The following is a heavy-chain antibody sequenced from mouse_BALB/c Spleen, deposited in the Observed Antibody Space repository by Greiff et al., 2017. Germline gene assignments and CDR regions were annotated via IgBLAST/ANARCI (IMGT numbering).Heavy chain of an antibody. Sequence: VKLMESGPGLVAPSQSLSITCTVSGFSLTDYGVSWIRQPPGKGLEWLGVIWGGGSTYYNSALKSRLSISKDNSKSQVFLKMNSLQTDDTAMYYCAKHSTMITTGGFDYWGQGSTLTVSS. V-gene: IGHV2-6-5*01. J-gene: IGHJ2*01. D-gene: IGHD2-4*01. CDR2: IWGGGST. CDR1: GFSLTDYG. CDR3: AKHSTMITTGGFDY.